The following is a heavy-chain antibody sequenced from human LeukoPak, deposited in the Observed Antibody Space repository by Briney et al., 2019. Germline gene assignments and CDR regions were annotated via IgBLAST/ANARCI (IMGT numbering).Heavy chain of an antibody. CDR1: GLNFRESW. Sequence: GGSLRLSCAASGLNFRESWMTWVRQAPGRGLEWVANIKDDGSEKYYVDSVKGRFTISRDNAKNSLYLQMNSLGAEDTAVYYCSNWGDTWGLDFWGQGILVSVSS. CDR3: SNWGDTWGLDF. D-gene: IGHD7-27*01. V-gene: IGHV3-7*01. CDR2: IKDDGSEK. J-gene: IGHJ4*02.